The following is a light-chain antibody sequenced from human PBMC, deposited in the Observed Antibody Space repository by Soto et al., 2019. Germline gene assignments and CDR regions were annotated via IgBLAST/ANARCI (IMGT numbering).Light chain of an antibody. Sequence: QSAVTQPASVSGSPGQSITMSCTGTSSDIGAYNFVSWYQQHPGKAPKLMLYDVNIRPSGVSNRFSGSKSGNTASLTISGLQAEDEADYYCTSWTTSTTMIFGGGTKLTVL. J-gene: IGLJ2*01. V-gene: IGLV2-14*03. CDR1: SSDIGAYNF. CDR3: TSWTTSTTMI. CDR2: DVN.